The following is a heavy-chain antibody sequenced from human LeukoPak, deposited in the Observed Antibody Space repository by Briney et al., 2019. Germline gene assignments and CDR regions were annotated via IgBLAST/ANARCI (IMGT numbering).Heavy chain of an antibody. CDR1: GFTFSSYA. J-gene: IGHJ4*02. V-gene: IGHV3-23*01. CDR3: AKAAAYCGGDCSYYFDY. Sequence: GGSLRLSCAASGFTFSSYAMSWVRQAPGKGLEWVSAISGSGGSTYYADSVKGRFTISRDNSKNTLYLQMNSLRAEDTAVYYCAKAAAYCGGDCSYYFDYWGQGTLVSVSS. D-gene: IGHD2-21*02. CDR2: ISGSGGST.